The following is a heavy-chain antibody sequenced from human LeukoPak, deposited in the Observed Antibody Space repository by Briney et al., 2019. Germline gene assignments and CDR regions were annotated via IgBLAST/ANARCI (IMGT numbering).Heavy chain of an antibody. Sequence: GRSLRLSCAASGFTFSSYGMHWVRQAPGKGLEWVAVISYDGSNKYYADSAKGRFTISRDNSKNTLYLQMNSLRAEDTAVYYCARRATIGGFFDYWGQGTLVTVSS. J-gene: IGHJ4*02. CDR3: ARRATIGGFFDY. CDR2: ISYDGSNK. D-gene: IGHD5-24*01. CDR1: GFTFSSYG. V-gene: IGHV3-30*03.